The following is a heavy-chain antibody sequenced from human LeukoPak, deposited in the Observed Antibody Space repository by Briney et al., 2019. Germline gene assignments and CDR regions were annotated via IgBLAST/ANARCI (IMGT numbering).Heavy chain of an antibody. J-gene: IGHJ5*02. V-gene: IGHV3-11*04. CDR1: GFTFSDCY. CDR2: ISSSGSTI. Sequence: NPGGSLRLSCAASGFTFSDCYMSWIRQAPGKGLEWVSYISSSGSTIYYADSVKGRFTISRDNAKNSLYLQMNSLRAEDTAVYYCARATYYYDSSGSPRWFDPWGQGTLVTVSS. D-gene: IGHD3-22*01. CDR3: ARATYYYDSSGSPRWFDP.